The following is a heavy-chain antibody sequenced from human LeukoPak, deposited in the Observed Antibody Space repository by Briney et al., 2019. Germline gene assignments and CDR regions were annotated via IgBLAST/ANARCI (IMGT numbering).Heavy chain of an antibody. CDR1: GHTFSVYS. V-gene: IGHV1-2*02. CDR3: ARGDRLPIDY. J-gene: IGHJ4*02. CDR2: INPNSGAT. Sequence: ASVKVSCKASGHTFSVYSIHWVRQAPGQGLEWMGCINPNSGATSYAQKFQGRITMTRDTSISTAYMELDRLSSDDTAVFYCARGDRLPIDYWGLGTQVTVSS.